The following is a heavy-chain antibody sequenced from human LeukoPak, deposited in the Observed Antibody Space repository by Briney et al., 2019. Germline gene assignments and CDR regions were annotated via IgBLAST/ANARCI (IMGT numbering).Heavy chain of an antibody. V-gene: IGHV4-59*01. J-gene: IGHJ2*01. D-gene: IGHD6-13*01. CDR3: ARISAAGGGSWYFDL. CDR1: GGSISSYY. CDR2: IYYSGST. Sequence: PSETLSLTCTVSGGSISSYYWSWIRQPPGKGLEWIGYIYYSGSTNYNPSLKSRVTISIDTSKSQFSLKLSSVTAADTAVYHCARISAAGGGSWYFDLWGRGTLVTVSS.